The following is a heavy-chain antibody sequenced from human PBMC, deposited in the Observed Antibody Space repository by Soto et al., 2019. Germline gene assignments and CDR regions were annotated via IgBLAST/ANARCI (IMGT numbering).Heavy chain of an antibody. CDR2: IYYSGST. V-gene: IGHV4-31*03. CDR3: ARVLRGYRNAIALNWFDP. Sequence: QVQLQESGPGLEKPTQTLSLTSTVSGGSISSGGYYWSWIRKHPGEDLESIGYIYYSGSTYYNPSLKSRVTISVDTSKNQFSLKLSSVTAADTAVYYCARVLRGYRNAIALNWFDPWGQGTLVTVSS. J-gene: IGHJ5*02. CDR1: GGSISSGGYY. D-gene: IGHD5-18*01.